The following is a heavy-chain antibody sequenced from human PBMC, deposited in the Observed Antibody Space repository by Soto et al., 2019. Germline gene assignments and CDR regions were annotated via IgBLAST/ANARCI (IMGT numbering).Heavy chain of an antibody. Sequence: GGSLRLSCAASGFTFSSYAMSWVRQAPGKGLEWVSAISGSGGSTYYADSVKGRFTISRDNSKNTLYLQMNSLRAEDTAVYYCAKRGGRDIVTGYHYYYYYYMDVWGKGTTVTVSS. V-gene: IGHV3-23*01. CDR3: AKRGGRDIVTGYHYYYYYYMDV. CDR1: GFTFSSYA. J-gene: IGHJ6*03. D-gene: IGHD3-9*01. CDR2: ISGSGGST.